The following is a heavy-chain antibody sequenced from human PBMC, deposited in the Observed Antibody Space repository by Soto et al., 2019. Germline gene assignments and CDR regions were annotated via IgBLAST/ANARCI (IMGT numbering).Heavy chain of an antibody. CDR3: VRTSLVVAAATREDY. CDR1: GFTFSSYW. Sequence: GGSLRLSCAASGFTFSSYWMHWVRQAPGKGLVWVSRINSDGSSTSYADSVKGRFTISGDNAKNTLYLQMNSLRAEDTAVYYCVRTSLVVAAATREDYWGQGTLVTVSS. V-gene: IGHV3-74*01. D-gene: IGHD2-15*01. CDR2: INSDGSST. J-gene: IGHJ4*02.